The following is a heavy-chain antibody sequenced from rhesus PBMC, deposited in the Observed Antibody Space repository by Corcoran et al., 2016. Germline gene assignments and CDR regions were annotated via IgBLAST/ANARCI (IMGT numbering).Heavy chain of an antibody. J-gene: IGHJ5-1*01. Sequence: QVQLQEPGPGLVKPSETLSLTCAVSGGSFSSYWWSWIRQPPGKGQEWIGEINGNSGSTNYNPSLKSRVTSSKDASKNQFSLKLPSVTAADTAVYYCARGYISGWSYTRFDVWGPGVLVTVSS. CDR1: GGSFSSYW. CDR2: INGNSGST. D-gene: IGHD6S26*01. V-gene: IGHV4-80*01. CDR3: ARGYISGWSYTRFDV.